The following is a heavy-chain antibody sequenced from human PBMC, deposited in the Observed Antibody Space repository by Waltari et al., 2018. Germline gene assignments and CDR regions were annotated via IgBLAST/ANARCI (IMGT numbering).Heavy chain of an antibody. J-gene: IGHJ4*02. D-gene: IGHD2-15*01. CDR3: ARHGRIRAVALIDY. V-gene: IGHV4-34*01. CDR1: GGSFSGYS. CDR2: INDSGST. Sequence: QVQLEQWGAGLMKPSETLSLPCAVYGGSFSGYSWTWIRQPPGKGLEWIGEINDSGSTNYNSSLKTRVSISLDTSKNQFSLKLTSVTAADTALYYCARHGRIRAVALIDYWGQGTLVTVSS.